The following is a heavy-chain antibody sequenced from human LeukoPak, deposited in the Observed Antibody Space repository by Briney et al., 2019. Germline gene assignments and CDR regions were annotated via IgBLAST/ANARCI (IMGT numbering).Heavy chain of an antibody. CDR1: GFTFSSYA. V-gene: IGHV3-23*01. CDR3: AKDRTSGVHMTTVRY. D-gene: IGHD4-17*01. CDR2: ISGSGGST. Sequence: PGGSLRLSCAASGFTFSSYAMSWVRQAPGKGLEWVSTISGSGGSTYYADSVKGRFTISRDNSKNTLYLQMNSLRAEDTAVYYCAKDRTSGVHMTTVRYWGQGTLVTVSS. J-gene: IGHJ4*02.